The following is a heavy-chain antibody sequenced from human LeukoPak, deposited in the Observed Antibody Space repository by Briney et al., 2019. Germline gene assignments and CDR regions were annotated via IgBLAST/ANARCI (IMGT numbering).Heavy chain of an antibody. J-gene: IGHJ3*02. V-gene: IGHV4-59*08. CDR1: VGFISRYY. D-gene: IGHD1-26*01. CDR3: VGVSGSYYDGAFEI. Sequence: SDTLSLTCTVSVGFISRYYWNCIRQPPGKRLECIGHIYDSLDYSGSTNYHPALKSRVSMSLDTSKSKFYLNLRSVTAADTAVYYCVGVSGSYYDGAFEIWGQGTMVSVSS. CDR2: IYDSLDYSGST.